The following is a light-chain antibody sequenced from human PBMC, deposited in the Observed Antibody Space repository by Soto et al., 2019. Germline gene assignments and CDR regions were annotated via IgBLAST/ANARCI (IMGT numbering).Light chain of an antibody. J-gene: IGKJ5*01. CDR2: DTS. CDR1: QYISSY. V-gene: IGKV3-11*01. Sequence: EIVLTQSPATLSSFPGDRVTLSCRASQYISSYLAWYQQIPGQPPRLLIYDTSNRVTGIPARFSGSRSGTDFTLTISSLEPEDFAVYFCHQRNKFGQGTRLEI. CDR3: HQRNK.